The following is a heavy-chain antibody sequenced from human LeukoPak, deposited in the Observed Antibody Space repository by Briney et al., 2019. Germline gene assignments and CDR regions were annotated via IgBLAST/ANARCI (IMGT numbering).Heavy chain of an antibody. D-gene: IGHD6-19*01. J-gene: IGHJ4*02. Sequence: SVKVSCKASGGTFSSYAISWVRQAPGQGLEWMGRIIPILGIANYAQKFQGRVTITADRSTSTAYMELSSLRSEDTAVYYCASDSGDFDYWGQGTLVTVSS. V-gene: IGHV1-69*04. CDR3: ASDSGDFDY. CDR1: GGTFSSYA. CDR2: IIPILGIA.